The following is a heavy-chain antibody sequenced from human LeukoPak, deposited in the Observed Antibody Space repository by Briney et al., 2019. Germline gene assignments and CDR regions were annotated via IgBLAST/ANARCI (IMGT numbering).Heavy chain of an antibody. D-gene: IGHD5-24*01. CDR2: IYYSGRT. V-gene: IGHV4-39*01. J-gene: IGHJ6*02. CDR1: GASISSSLYY. Sequence: KPSETLSLTCTVSGASISSSLYYWGWIRQPPGKGLEWIGNIYYSGRTYYNPSLTSRVTVSVDTSKNQFSLKLSSVTAADTAVYYCASSRDGQTAPYYFYYGIDVWGQGTTVTVSS. CDR3: ASSRDGQTAPYYFYYGIDV.